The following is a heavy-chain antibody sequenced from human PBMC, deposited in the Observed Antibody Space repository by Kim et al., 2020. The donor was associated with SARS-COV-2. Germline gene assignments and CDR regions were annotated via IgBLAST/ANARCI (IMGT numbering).Heavy chain of an antibody. D-gene: IGHD3-10*01. Sequence: ASVKVSCKASGYTFTSYYMHWVRQAPGQGLEWMGIINPSGGSTSYAQKFQGRVTMTRDTSTSTVYMELSSLRSEDTAMYYCAGGLLWFGELPPGGFDPWGQGTLVTVSS. CDR3: AGGLLWFGELPPGGFDP. CDR1: GYTFTSYY. V-gene: IGHV1-46*01. J-gene: IGHJ5*02. CDR2: INPSGGST.